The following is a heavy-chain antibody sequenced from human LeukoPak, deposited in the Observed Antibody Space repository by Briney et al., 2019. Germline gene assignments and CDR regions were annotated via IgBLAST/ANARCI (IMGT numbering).Heavy chain of an antibody. CDR3: ARNYYDSSGYYGYYFDY. J-gene: IGHJ4*02. V-gene: IGHV5-51*01. CDR2: IYPGDSDT. CDR1: GYSFTSYW. D-gene: IGHD3-22*01. Sequence: GESLKISCKGSGYSFTSYWIGWVRQMPGKGLEWMGIIYPGDSDTRYSPSFQGQVTISADKSISTAYLQWSSLKASDTAMYYCARNYYDSSGYYGYYFDYWGQGTLVTVSS.